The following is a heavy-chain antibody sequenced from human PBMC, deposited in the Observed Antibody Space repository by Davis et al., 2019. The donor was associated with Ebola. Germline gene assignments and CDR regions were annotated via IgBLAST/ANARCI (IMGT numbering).Heavy chain of an antibody. CDR1: GFTFSDYG. CDR3: VKETDARSSGSYDH. J-gene: IGHJ1*01. V-gene: IGHV3-30*18. D-gene: IGHD3-10*01. Sequence: GESLKIPCEASGFTFSDYGIHWVRQVPGKGLEWVAVISYDGSLKYYVDSVNGRFISSRDNPRNTVYLHINSLRPEDTALYFCVKETDARSSGSYDHWGQGILVTVSS. CDR2: ISYDGSLK.